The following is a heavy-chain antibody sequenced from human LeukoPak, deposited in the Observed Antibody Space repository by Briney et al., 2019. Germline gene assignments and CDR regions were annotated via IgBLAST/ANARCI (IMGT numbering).Heavy chain of an antibody. D-gene: IGHD1-26*01. J-gene: IGHJ4*02. V-gene: IGHV3-23*01. CDR1: GFTFSIYA. CDR2: ITSRGEST. CDR3: ARGEVVGATFDY. Sequence: GGSLRLSCAASGFTFSIYAMSWVRQAPGKGLQWVSSITSRGESTWYVDSVKGRFTITRDNSKNTLYLQMNSLRAEDTAVYYCARGEVVGATFDYWGQGTLVTVSS.